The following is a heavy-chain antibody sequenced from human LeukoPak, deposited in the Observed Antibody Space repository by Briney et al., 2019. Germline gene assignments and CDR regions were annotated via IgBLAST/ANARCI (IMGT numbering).Heavy chain of an antibody. CDR1: GFTFSRYW. CDR3: ARDGDY. Sequence: GGSLRLSCAASGFTFSRYWMSWVRQAPGKGLEWVANIKQDGSEKYYVDSVKGRFTISRDNAKNSLYLQMNSLRAEDTAVYYCARDGDYWGQGTLVTVSS. CDR2: IKQDGSEK. V-gene: IGHV3-7*01. J-gene: IGHJ4*02.